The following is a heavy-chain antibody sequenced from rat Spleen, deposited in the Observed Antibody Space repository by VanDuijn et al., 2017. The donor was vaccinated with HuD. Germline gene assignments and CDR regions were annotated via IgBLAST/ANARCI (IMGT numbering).Heavy chain of an antibody. J-gene: IGHJ2*01. D-gene: IGHD1-7*01. CDR3: TTWPPSPSYQRDY. Sequence: EVQLAESGGGLVQPGRSLKLSCAVSGFTFSDYYMAWVRQAPTKGLEWVASISYDDTSTHYRDSVKGRFTISRDSAKSSLFLQMDSLRSEDTATYYCTTWPPSPSYQRDYWGQGVMVTVSS. CDR2: ISYDDTST. CDR1: GFTFSDYY. V-gene: IGHV5-20*01.